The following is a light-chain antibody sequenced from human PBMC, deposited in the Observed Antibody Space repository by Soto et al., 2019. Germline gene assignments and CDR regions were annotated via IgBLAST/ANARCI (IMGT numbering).Light chain of an antibody. Sequence: EIVLTQSPATLSLSPGERATLSCRASHAIRGYLAWYQQKPGQAPRLLIYDAANRATGVPARFSGSGSGTDYTLTINSLEPEDFAVSYCQQRSAWPLTFGGGTQVEIK. V-gene: IGKV3-11*01. CDR3: QQRSAWPLT. CDR1: HAIRGY. J-gene: IGKJ4*01. CDR2: DAA.